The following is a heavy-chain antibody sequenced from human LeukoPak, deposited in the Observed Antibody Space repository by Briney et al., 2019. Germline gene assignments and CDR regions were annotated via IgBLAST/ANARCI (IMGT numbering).Heavy chain of an antibody. CDR1: GFTFSSYS. CDR2: ISSSSYI. J-gene: IGHJ3*02. V-gene: IGHV3-21*01. D-gene: IGHD6-19*01. CDR3: AREGSSGWSPSAFDI. Sequence: GGSLRLSCAASGFTFSSYSMNWVRQAPGKGLEWVSSISSSSYIYYADSVKGRFTISRDNAKNSLYLQMNSLRAEDTAVYYCAREGSSGWSPSAFDIWGQGTMVTVSS.